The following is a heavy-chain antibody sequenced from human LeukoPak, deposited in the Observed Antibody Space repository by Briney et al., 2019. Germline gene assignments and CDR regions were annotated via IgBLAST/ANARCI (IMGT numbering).Heavy chain of an antibody. Sequence: SETLSLTCTVSGGSISSDDYYWSWIRQPPGKGLEWIGYIYYSGSTYYNPSLKSRITISVDTSKNQFSLKLSSVTAADTAVYYCAREYHGRGVSPDYWGQGTLVTVSS. D-gene: IGHD3-10*01. CDR1: GGSISSDDYY. V-gene: IGHV4-30-4*01. CDR2: IYYSGST. J-gene: IGHJ4*02. CDR3: AREYHGRGVSPDY.